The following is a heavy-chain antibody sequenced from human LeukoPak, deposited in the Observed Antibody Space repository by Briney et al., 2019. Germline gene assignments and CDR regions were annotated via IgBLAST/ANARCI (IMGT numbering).Heavy chain of an antibody. D-gene: IGHD3-10*01. CDR1: GYTFTNYD. CDR3: ARRVRGVVIFSRAQGSFDL. CDR2: MHPSNGDT. Sequence: ASMKVSCKASGYTFTNYDINWVRQATGQGLEWMGWMHPSNGDTGYAQKFQGRVTMTRNTSTTTAYMELSSLRSDDTAVYYCARRVRGVVIFSRAQGSFDLWGQGTLVTVSS. V-gene: IGHV1-8*01. J-gene: IGHJ3*01.